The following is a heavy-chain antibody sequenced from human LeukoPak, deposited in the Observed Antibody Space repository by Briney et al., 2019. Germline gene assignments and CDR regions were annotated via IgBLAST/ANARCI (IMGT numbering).Heavy chain of an antibody. J-gene: IGHJ4*02. Sequence: GGSLRLSCAASGFTFSIYTMNWVRQAPGKGLEWVSIINYTGDNKYYADSVQGRFTISRDNSKNTVYLQMNSLRAEDTAIYYCAKDGHCPGALCPTQIAVAGYNDNWGQGTLVTVSS. CDR2: INYTGDNK. CDR1: GFTFSIYT. V-gene: IGHV3-23*01. D-gene: IGHD6-19*01. CDR3: AKDGHCPGALCPTQIAVAGYNDN.